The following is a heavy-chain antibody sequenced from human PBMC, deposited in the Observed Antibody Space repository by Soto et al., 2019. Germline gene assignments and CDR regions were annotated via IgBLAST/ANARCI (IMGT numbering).Heavy chain of an antibody. CDR1: GYTFTSYG. CDR3: ARSQGSSTSLEIYYYYYYGMDV. CDR2: IIPISGTA. D-gene: IGHD2-2*01. V-gene: IGHV1-69*13. J-gene: IGHJ6*02. Sequence: ASVKVSCKASGYTFTSYGISWVRQAPGQGLEWMGWIIPISGTANYAQKFQGRVTITADESTSTAYMELSSLRSEDTAVYYCARSQGSSTSLEIYYYYYYGMDVWGQGTTVTVSS.